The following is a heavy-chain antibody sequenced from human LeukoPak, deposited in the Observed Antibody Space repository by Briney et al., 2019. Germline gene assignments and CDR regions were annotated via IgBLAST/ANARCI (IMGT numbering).Heavy chain of an antibody. CDR3: ARGHDYGGNFYYYYMDV. V-gene: IGHV1-69*13. CDR2: IIPIFGTA. D-gene: IGHD4-23*01. J-gene: IGHJ6*03. CDR1: GGTFSSYA. Sequence: GASVTVSCKASGGTFSSYAISWVRQAPGQGLEWMGGIIPIFGTANYAQKFQGRVTITADESTSTAYMELSSLRSEDTAVYYCARGHDYGGNFYYYYMDVWGKGTTVTISS.